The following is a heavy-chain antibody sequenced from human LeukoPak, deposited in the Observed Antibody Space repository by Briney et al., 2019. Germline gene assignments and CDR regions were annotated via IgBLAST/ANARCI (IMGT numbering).Heavy chain of an antibody. D-gene: IGHD6-19*01. CDR1: GFTFINAW. Sequence: AGSLRLSCAASGFTFINAWMNWVRQAPGKGLEWIGRISTKTDGATTDYAAPVKGRFTISRDDSKNTLYLQMNSLKTEDTAVYYCATSTGNSGGRLDFDYWGQGTLVTVSS. J-gene: IGHJ4*02. CDR2: ISTKTDGATT. CDR3: ATSTGNSGGRLDFDY. V-gene: IGHV3-15*01.